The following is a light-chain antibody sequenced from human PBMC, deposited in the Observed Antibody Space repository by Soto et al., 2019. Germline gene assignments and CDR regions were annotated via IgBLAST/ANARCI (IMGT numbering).Light chain of an antibody. CDR3: QQYNTWPLT. CDR2: GAS. CDR1: QGVTTN. Sequence: EIVMTQSPATLSVSPGERATLSCRASQGVTTNLAWYQQKPGQAPRHLIYGASTRATGIPARFSGSGSGTEFTLTISSLQSEDFAVYYCQQYNTWPLTFGGGTKVEIK. J-gene: IGKJ4*01. V-gene: IGKV3-15*01.